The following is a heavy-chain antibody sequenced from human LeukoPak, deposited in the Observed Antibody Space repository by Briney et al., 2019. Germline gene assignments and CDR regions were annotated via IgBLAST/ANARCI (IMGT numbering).Heavy chain of an antibody. D-gene: IGHD5-12*01. Sequence: GASVKVSCKASGYTFTSYGISWVRQAPGQALEWMGWISAYNGNTNYAQKLQGRVTMTTDTSTSTAYMELRSLRSDDTAVYYCARDVGSRDIDWFDPWGQGTLVTVSS. CDR3: ARDVGSRDIDWFDP. CDR2: ISAYNGNT. V-gene: IGHV1-18*01. J-gene: IGHJ5*02. CDR1: GYTFTSYG.